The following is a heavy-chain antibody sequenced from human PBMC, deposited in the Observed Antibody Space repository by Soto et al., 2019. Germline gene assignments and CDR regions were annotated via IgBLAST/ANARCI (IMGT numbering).Heavy chain of an antibody. D-gene: IGHD6-13*01. V-gene: IGHV4-30-4*01. J-gene: IGHJ6*02. Sequence: QVQLQESGPGLVKPSQTLSLTCTVSSGSISSGDYYWSWIRQPPGKGLEWIGYIYYSGSTYYNPSLKSRVTISVDTSKNQFSLKLTSVTAADTAVYYCARVPGYSSPYYGMDVWGQGTTVTVSS. CDR3: ARVPGYSSPYYGMDV. CDR2: IYYSGST. CDR1: SGSISSGDYY.